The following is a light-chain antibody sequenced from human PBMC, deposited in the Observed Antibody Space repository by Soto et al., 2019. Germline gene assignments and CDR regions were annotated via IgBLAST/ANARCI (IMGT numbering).Light chain of an antibody. V-gene: IGKV1-5*03. CDR1: QSIGNW. Sequence: DIQMTQSPSTLSASVGDRVTITCRASQSIGNWLAWYQQNPGKAPKVLIYRASKLESGVPSRFSGSGSGTEFTLTISSLQPDDFATYYCQHYNSYSEAFGQGTKVDI. CDR3: QHYNSYSEA. CDR2: RAS. J-gene: IGKJ1*01.